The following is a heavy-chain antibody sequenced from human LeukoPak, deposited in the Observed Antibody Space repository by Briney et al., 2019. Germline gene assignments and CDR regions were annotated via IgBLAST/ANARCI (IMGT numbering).Heavy chain of an antibody. CDR1: GGSISSYY. CDR2: IYYSGST. J-gene: IGHJ4*02. V-gene: IGHV4-59*01. D-gene: IGHD4-11*01. Sequence: KPSGTLSLTCTVSGGSISSYYLSWIRQPAGKGLEWIGYIYYSGSTNYNPSLKSRVTISVDTSKNQFSLKLSSVTAADTAVYYCARSPVSTVTTPDNLDYWGQGTLVTVSS. CDR3: ARSPVSTVTTPDNLDY.